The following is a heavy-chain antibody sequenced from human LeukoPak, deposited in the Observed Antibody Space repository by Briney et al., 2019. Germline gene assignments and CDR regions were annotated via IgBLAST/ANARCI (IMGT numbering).Heavy chain of an antibody. V-gene: IGHV3-30*18. CDR1: GFTFSSYG. Sequence: QSGGSLRLSCAASGFTFSSYGMHWVRQAPGKGLEWVAVISYDGSNKYYADSVKGRFTISRDNSKNTLYLQMNSLRAEDTAVYYCAKPIQLWLRGWSGFDYWGQGTLVTVSS. CDR2: ISYDGSNK. CDR3: AKPIQLWLRGWSGFDY. J-gene: IGHJ4*02. D-gene: IGHD5-18*01.